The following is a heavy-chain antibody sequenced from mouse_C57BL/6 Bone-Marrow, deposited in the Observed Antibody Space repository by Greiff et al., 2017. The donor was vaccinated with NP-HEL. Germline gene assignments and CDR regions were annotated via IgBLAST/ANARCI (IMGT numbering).Heavy chain of an antibody. CDR2: ISDGGSYT. V-gene: IGHV5-4*01. D-gene: IGHD6-2*01. CDR1: GFTFSSYA. J-gene: IGHJ3*01. CDR3: ARDPASPGPWFAY. Sequence: EVNVVESGGGLVKPGGSLKLSCAASGFTFSSYAMSWVRQTPEKRLEWVATISDGGSYTYYPDNVKGRFTISRDNAKNNLYLQMSHLKSEDTAMYYCARDPASPGPWFAYWGQGTLVTVSA.